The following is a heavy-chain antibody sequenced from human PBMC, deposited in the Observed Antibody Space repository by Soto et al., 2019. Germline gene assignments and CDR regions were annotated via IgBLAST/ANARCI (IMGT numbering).Heavy chain of an antibody. CDR2: IKQDGSEK. V-gene: IGHV3-7*01. Sequence: PGGSLRLSCAASGFTFSSDWMSWVRQAPGKGLEWVANIKQDGSEKYYVDSVKGRFTISRDNAKNSLYLQMNSLRAEDTAVYYCARDRIAVAGSDAFDIWGQGTMVTVSS. CDR3: ARDRIAVAGSDAFDI. CDR1: GFTFSSDW. J-gene: IGHJ3*02. D-gene: IGHD6-19*01.